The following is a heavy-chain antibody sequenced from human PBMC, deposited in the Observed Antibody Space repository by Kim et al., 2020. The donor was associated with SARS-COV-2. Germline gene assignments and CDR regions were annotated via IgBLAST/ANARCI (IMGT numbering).Heavy chain of an antibody. CDR3: ARDKMRDSHAALQF. CDR2: INHSGSS. V-gene: IGHV4-34*01. J-gene: IGHJ1*01. Sequence: SETLSLTCAVYGGSFSGYYWNWIRQSPGKGLEWIGEINHSGSSRYNPSLKSRVTISVDTSKNQFSLKLRSVTAADTAVYYCARDKMRDSHAALQFWGQGT. D-gene: IGHD2-15*01. CDR1: GGSFSGYY.